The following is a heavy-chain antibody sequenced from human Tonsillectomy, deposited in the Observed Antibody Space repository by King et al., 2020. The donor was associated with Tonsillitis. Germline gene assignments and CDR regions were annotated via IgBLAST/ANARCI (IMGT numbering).Heavy chain of an antibody. CDR1: GGTFGNYG. J-gene: IGHJ4*02. V-gene: IGHV1-69*09. Sequence: GQLVQSGAEVKKPGSSVKVSCKASGGTFGNYGISWVRQAPGQGLEWMGRVIPILDITNYAQKFRGRVTITADKSTSIAYMELSSLRSEDTAVYYCATSKSGYDFWSGDYYFDYWGQGTLVTVSS. CDR3: ATSKSGYDFWSGDYYFDY. CDR2: VIPILDIT. D-gene: IGHD3-3*01.